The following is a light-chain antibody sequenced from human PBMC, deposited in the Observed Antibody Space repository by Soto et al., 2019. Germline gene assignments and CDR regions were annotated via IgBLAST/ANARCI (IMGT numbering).Light chain of an antibody. CDR2: VAS. V-gene: IGKV3-20*01. CDR3: QQYNNWPRT. Sequence: EVVLTQSPGSLSLSPGERATLSCRASQSVAANYLAWYQQKRGQAPRLLIYVASSRATGIPDRFSGSGSGTDFTLTISRLEPENFAVYYCQQYNNWPRTFGQGTKVDIK. J-gene: IGKJ1*01. CDR1: QSVAANY.